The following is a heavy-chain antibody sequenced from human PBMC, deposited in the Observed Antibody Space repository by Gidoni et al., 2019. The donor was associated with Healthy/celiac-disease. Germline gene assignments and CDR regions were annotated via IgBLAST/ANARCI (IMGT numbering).Heavy chain of an antibody. Sequence: EVQLVESGGGLVQPGGSLTLSCAASGLTFSGSAMHWVRQAAGKGLEWVGRISSKANSYATAYAASVKGRCTISRDDSKNTAYLQMNSLKTEYTAVYYCTRHSSSGCLYWGQGTLVTVSS. CDR3: TRHSSSGCLY. D-gene: IGHD6-19*01. V-gene: IGHV3-73*02. CDR2: ISSKANSYAT. J-gene: IGHJ4*02. CDR1: GLTFSGSA.